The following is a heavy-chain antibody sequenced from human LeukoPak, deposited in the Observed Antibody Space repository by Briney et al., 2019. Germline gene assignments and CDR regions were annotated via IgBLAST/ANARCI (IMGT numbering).Heavy chain of an antibody. Sequence: ASVKVSFKASGYTFTSYGISWVRQAPGQGLEWMGWISAYNGNTNYAQKLQGRVTMTTDTSTSTAYMELRSLRSDGTAVYYCARDLVYYDSSGYRLGFDNWAQGPLVTVSS. CDR2: ISAYNGNT. D-gene: IGHD3-22*01. CDR1: GYTFTSYG. V-gene: IGHV1-18*01. J-gene: IGHJ4*02. CDR3: ARDLVYYDSSGYRLGFDN.